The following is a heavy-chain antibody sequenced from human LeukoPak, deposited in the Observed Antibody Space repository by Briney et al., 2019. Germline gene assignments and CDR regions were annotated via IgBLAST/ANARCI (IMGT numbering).Heavy chain of an antibody. Sequence: PGGSLILSCSVSGFTFSTYAMHWVRQAPGKGLEYVSAISCTGGTTYYADSVKGRFTISRDNSKNTLYLQMRSLRGEDTAVYYCVKDSSPSRRLLPPDWFDPWGQGTLVTVSS. CDR3: VKDSSPSRRLLPPDWFDP. J-gene: IGHJ5*02. CDR2: ISCTGGTT. V-gene: IGHV3-64D*09. D-gene: IGHD1-14*01. CDR1: GFTFSTYA.